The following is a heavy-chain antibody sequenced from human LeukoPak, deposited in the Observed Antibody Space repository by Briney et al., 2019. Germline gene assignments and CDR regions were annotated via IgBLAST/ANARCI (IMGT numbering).Heavy chain of an antibody. CDR3: ARQGYCGGDCYSDY. D-gene: IGHD2-21*02. Sequence: SQTLSLTCTVAGGSISSGGYYWSWIRQHPGKGLEWIGYIYYSGSTYYNPSLKSRVTISVDTSKNQFSLKLCSVTAADTAVYYCARQGYCGGDCYSDYWGQGTLVTRSS. V-gene: IGHV4-31*03. CDR1: GGSISSGGYY. CDR2: IYYSGST. J-gene: IGHJ4*02.